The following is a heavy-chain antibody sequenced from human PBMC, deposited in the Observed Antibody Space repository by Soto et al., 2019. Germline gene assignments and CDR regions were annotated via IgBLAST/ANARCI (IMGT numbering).Heavy chain of an antibody. CDR2: ISGSSSYI. J-gene: IGHJ3*01. Sequence: GGSLRLSCVASGFSFSGYNMNWVRQAPGKGLEWVSSISGSSSYIYYADSVKGRFTISRDNAKNSLYLQMSSLRAEDTAVYYCARVVYYDNSAFGLWGQGTMVTVSS. V-gene: IGHV3-21*01. D-gene: IGHD3-22*01. CDR1: GFSFSGYN. CDR3: ARVVYYDNSAFGL.